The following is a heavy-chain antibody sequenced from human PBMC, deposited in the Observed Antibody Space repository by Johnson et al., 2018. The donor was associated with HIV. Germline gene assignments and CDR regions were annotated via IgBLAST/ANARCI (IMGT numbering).Heavy chain of an antibody. D-gene: IGHD3-22*01. V-gene: IGHV3-11*01. CDR3: ARFDGFITTLRVIGDAFDV. CDR1: GFTFSDYY. Sequence: QVQLVESGGGLVKPGVSLRLSCVASGFTFSDYYMTWIRQAPGKGLEWLSYISSGGTTIYYSDSVKGRFTISRDNAKNSLSLQMNRLRAKDTAVYYCARFDGFITTLRVIGDAFDVWGQGTIVTVSS. CDR2: ISSGGTTI. J-gene: IGHJ3*01.